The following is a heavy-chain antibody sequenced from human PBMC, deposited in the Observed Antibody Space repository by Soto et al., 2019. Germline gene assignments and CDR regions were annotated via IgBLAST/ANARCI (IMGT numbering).Heavy chain of an antibody. D-gene: IGHD3-22*01. CDR3: AIRASYYDSSGYFDY. CDR2: INSDGSST. Sequence: EVQLVESGGGLVQPGGSLRLSCAASGFTFSSYWMHWVRQAPGKGLVWVSRINSDGSSTSYADSVKGRFTISRDNAKNTLYLRMNSLRAEDTAVYDCAIRASYYDSSGYFDYWGQGTLVTVSS. V-gene: IGHV3-74*01. CDR1: GFTFSSYW. J-gene: IGHJ4*02.